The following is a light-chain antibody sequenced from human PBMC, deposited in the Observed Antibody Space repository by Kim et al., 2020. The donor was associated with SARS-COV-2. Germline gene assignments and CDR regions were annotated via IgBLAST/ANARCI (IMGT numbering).Light chain of an antibody. CDR1: QSVSSN. CDR2: DAS. V-gene: IGKV3-15*01. CDR3: QQYNDRPYT. J-gene: IGKJ2*01. Sequence: SVSPRERAPLSCRASQSVSSNLAWYQQKPGQAPRLLIYDASTRATGIPARFSGSGSGTEFTLTISSLQSEDFAVYYCQQYNDRPYTFGQGTKLEI.